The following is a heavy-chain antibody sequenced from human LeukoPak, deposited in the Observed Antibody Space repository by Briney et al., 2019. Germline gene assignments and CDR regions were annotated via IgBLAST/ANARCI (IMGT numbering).Heavy chain of an antibody. Sequence: ASVTVSCKASGYTFTGYYMHWARQAPGQGLEWMGWINPNSGGTNYAQKFQGRVTMTRDTSISTAYMELSRLRSDDTAVYYCARVGYSSGWYDYWGQGTLVTVSS. J-gene: IGHJ4*02. CDR3: ARVGYSSGWYDY. D-gene: IGHD6-19*01. V-gene: IGHV1-2*02. CDR1: GYTFTGYY. CDR2: INPNSGGT.